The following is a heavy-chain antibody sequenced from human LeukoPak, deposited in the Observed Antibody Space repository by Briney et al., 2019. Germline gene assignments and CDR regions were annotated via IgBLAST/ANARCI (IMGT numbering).Heavy chain of an antibody. Sequence: ASVKVSCKASGYTFTGYYMHWVRQAPGQGLEWMGWINPNSGGTNYAQKLQGRVTMTTDTSTSTAYMELRSLRSDDTAVYYCARVRVIGYYGSSGYYENWGQGTLVTVSS. CDR2: INPNSGGT. CDR3: ARVRVIGYYGSSGYYEN. D-gene: IGHD3-22*01. V-gene: IGHV1-2*02. CDR1: GYTFTGYY. J-gene: IGHJ4*02.